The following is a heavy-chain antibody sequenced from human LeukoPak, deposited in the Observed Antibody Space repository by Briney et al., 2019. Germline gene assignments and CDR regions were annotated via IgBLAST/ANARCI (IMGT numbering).Heavy chain of an antibody. CDR1: GFTVSSNY. D-gene: IGHD3-10*01. J-gene: IGHJ5*02. V-gene: IGHV3-53*04. CDR2: IYSGGST. Sequence: AGGSLRLSCAASGFTVSSNYMSWVRQAPGKGLEWVSVIYSGGSTYYADSVKGRFTISRHNSKNTLYLQMNSLGAEDMAVYYCASLTRSNWFDPWGQGTLVTVSS. CDR3: ASLTRSNWFDP.